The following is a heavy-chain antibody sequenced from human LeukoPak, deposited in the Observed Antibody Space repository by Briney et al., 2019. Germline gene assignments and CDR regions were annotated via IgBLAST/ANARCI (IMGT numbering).Heavy chain of an antibody. CDR2: ISAYHGNT. V-gene: IGHV1-18*01. CDR1: GYTFTSHD. Sequence: ASVKVSCKASGYTFTSHDISWVRQAPGQGLEWMGWISAYHGNTNYAQKVQGKVTMTTDTSTSTAYMELRSLRSDDTAVYYCARQYCCSSINCYTNWFDPWGQGTLVTVSS. CDR3: ARQYCCSSINCYTNWFDP. J-gene: IGHJ5*02. D-gene: IGHD2-2*02.